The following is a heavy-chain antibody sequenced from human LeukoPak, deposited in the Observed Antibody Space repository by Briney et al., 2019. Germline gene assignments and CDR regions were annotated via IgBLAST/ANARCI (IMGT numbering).Heavy chain of an antibody. V-gene: IGHV3-23*01. CDR2: ITGSGGRT. CDR1: GFTFNSYA. J-gene: IGHJ4*02. Sequence: KPGGSLRLSCAASGFTFNSYAMSWVRQAPGKGLEWVSAITGSGGRTYYADSVKGRFTISRDNSKNTLYLQMNSLRAEDTAIYYCAKEYTGTFSPFPSYFDNWGQGTLVTVSS. D-gene: IGHD1-26*01. CDR3: AKEYTGTFSPFPSYFDN.